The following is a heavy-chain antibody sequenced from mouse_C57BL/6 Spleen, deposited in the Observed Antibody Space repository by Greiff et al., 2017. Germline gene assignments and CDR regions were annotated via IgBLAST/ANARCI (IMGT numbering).Heavy chain of an antibody. Sequence: QVQLQQSGAELVKPGASVKISCTASGFAFSSYWMNWVQQRPGKGLEWIGQICPGDGDTNYHGKFKGKATLTADKYSSTAYMQLSSLTSEDSAVYVCARGGYGSSYRGYFDVWGTGTTVTVSS. CDR2: ICPGDGDT. D-gene: IGHD1-1*01. CDR1: GFAFSSYW. J-gene: IGHJ1*03. CDR3: ARGGYGSSYRGYFDV. V-gene: IGHV1-80*01.